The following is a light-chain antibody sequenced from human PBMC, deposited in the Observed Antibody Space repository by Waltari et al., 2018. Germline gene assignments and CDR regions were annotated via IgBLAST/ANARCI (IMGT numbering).Light chain of an antibody. CDR1: QGVGRT. V-gene: IGKV3-20*01. CDR3: QHYVRLPAT. Sequence: SCRASQGVGRTLAWYQQKPGHAPRLLIYGASSRATDIPDRFSGSGSGTDFSLTINRLEPEDFAVYFCQHYVRLPATFGQGTKVEIK. J-gene: IGKJ1*01. CDR2: GAS.